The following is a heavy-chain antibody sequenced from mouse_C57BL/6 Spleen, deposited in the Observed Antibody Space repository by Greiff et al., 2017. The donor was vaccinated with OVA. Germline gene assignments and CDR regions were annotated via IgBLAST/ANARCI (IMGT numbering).Heavy chain of an antibody. D-gene: IGHD1-1*01. V-gene: IGHV1-82*01. CDR2: IYPGDGDT. J-gene: IGHJ1*03. Sequence: QVQLKESGPELVKPGASVKISCKASGYAFSSSWMNWVKQRPGKGLEWIGRIYPGDGDTNYNGKFKGKATLTADKSSSTAYMQLSSLTSEDSAVYFCARALITTVVATGYFDVWGTGTTVTVSS. CDR3: ARALITTVVATGYFDV. CDR1: GYAFSSSW.